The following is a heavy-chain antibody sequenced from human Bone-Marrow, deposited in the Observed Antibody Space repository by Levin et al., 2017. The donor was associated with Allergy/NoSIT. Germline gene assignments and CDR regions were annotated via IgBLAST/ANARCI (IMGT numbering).Heavy chain of an antibody. J-gene: IGHJ4*02. CDR2: INGDGSYT. Sequence: GGSLRLSCAASGVTFSTYWMHWVRQVPGKGLMWVARINGDGSYTSYAASVKGRFAISRDNAKNTISLQMNSLRADDTALYYCVRDVAAAGTVFDYWGQGTLVTVSS. CDR1: GVTFSTYW. V-gene: IGHV3-74*01. D-gene: IGHD6-13*01. CDR3: VRDVAAAGTVFDY.